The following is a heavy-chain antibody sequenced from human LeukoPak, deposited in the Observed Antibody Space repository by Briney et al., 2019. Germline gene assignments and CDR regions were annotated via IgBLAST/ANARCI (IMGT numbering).Heavy chain of an antibody. D-gene: IGHD2-2*01. CDR3: ARLLVPAAIKENWFGP. CDR2: IYPGDSDT. V-gene: IGHV5-51*01. CDR1: AYSFTSYW. Sequence: GESLKISCKGSAYSFTSYWIGWVRQMPGKGLGWMGIIYPGDSDTRYSPSFQAQVTISADTSISTAYLQWSSLKASDTAMYYCARLLVPAAIKENWFGPWGQGTLVTVSS. J-gene: IGHJ5*02.